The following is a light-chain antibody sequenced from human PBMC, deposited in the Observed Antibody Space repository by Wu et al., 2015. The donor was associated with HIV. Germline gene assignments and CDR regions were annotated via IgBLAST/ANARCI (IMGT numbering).Light chain of an antibody. CDR3: QQYNYWQT. Sequence: EIVLTQSPGTLSLSPGERATLSCRASQSVTSNNLAWYQQKPGQAPRLLIYGASSRATGIPDRFSGSGSGTQFTLTISSMQSEDFALYFCQQYNYWQTFGQGTKAEIK. V-gene: IGKV3D-15*01. CDR1: QSVTSN. J-gene: IGKJ1*01. CDR2: GAS.